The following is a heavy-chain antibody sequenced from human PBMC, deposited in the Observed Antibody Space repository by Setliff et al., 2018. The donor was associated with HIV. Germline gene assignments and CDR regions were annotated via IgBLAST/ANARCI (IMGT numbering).Heavy chain of an antibody. V-gene: IGHV3-11*05. D-gene: IGHD5-12*01. Sequence: GESLKISCAASGFTFSDYYMSWIRQAPGKGLEWVSYISGSSSYTIYADSVRGRFTISRDNAKNSLYLQMNSLRAEDTAVYYCARGSVAPSTYGMEVWGQGTTVTVSS. CDR1: GFTFSDYY. CDR3: ARGSVAPSTYGMEV. CDR2: ISGSSSYT. J-gene: IGHJ6*02.